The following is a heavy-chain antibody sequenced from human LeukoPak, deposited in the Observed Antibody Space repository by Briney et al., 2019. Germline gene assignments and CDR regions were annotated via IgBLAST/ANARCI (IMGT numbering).Heavy chain of an antibody. CDR1: GFTSSNFA. D-gene: IGHD3-16*01. CDR2: ISGSTGRT. Sequence: GGSLRLSCAASGFTSSNFAMNWVRQAPGKGLECVSSISGSTGRTYYADSVKGRFSISRDDSKNTVYLEMNSLRAEDTALYFCAKANCGSECFYIMDVRGQGTMVTVSS. CDR3: AKANCGSECFYIMDV. J-gene: IGHJ6*02. V-gene: IGHV3-23*01.